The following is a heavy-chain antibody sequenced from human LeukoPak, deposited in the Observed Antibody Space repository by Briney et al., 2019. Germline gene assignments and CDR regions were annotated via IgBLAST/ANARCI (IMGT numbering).Heavy chain of an antibody. CDR3: AKDRSDIVATYFDY. D-gene: IGHD5-12*01. CDR2: IRYDGSNK. Sequence: GGSLRLSCAASGFTFSSYGMHWVRQAPGKGLEWVAFIRYDGSNKYYADSVKGRSTISRDNSKNTLYLRMNSLRAEDTAVYYCAKDRSDIVATYFDYWGQGTLVTVSS. J-gene: IGHJ4*02. CDR1: GFTFSSYG. V-gene: IGHV3-30*02.